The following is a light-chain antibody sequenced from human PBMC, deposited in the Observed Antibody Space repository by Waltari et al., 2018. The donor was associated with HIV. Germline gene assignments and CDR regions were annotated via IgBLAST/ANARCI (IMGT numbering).Light chain of an antibody. Sequence: SVLTQPPSASATPGPTVTISCSGSTYNIGSNPVTLYQRFPGPTPKVLIFGNTHRPSGIPDRFSGSRSGTSASLAISGLQSEDESEYFCGVWDDSLDAVIFGGGTKLTVL. CDR1: TYNIGSNP. CDR2: GNT. CDR3: GVWDDSLDAVI. V-gene: IGLV1-44*01. J-gene: IGLJ2*01.